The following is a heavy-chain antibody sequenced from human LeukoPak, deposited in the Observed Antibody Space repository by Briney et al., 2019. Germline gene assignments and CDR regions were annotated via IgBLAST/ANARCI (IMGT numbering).Heavy chain of an antibody. CDR1: GFTFSSYA. J-gene: IGHJ4*02. CDR2: ISGSGGST. V-gene: IGHV3-23*01. D-gene: IGHD1-1*01. Sequence: TGGSLRLSCAASGFTFSSYAMSWVRQAPGKGLEWVSAISGSGGSTYYADSVKGRFTISRDNSKNTLYLQMNSLRAEDTAVYYCAKSRYNWILTLFDYWGQGTLVTVSS. CDR3: AKSRYNWILTLFDY.